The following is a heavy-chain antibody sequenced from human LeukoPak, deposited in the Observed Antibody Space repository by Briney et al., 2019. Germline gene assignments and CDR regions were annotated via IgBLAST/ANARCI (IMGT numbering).Heavy chain of an antibody. J-gene: IGHJ5*02. CDR3: ARRRGKWDVNLFHP. CDR2: LYYDGRT. V-gene: IGHV4-39*01. CDR1: GDSVSSSNYY. D-gene: IGHD1-26*01. Sequence: KPSETLSLTCTVFGDSVSSSNYYWAWFRQPPGKGLDWIGSLYYDGRTYYSPSLESRVTVSVDTSKNQFALKLTSVTAADTAVYYCARRRGKWDVNLFHPWGPGTLVTVSS.